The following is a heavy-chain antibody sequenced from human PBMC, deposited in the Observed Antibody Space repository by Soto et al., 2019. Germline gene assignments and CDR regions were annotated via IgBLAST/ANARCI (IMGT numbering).Heavy chain of an antibody. V-gene: IGHV1-18*01. CDR2: ISAYNGNT. Sequence: ASVKVSCKASGYTFTSYGISWVRQAPGQGLEWMGWISAYNGNTNYAQKLQGRFTISRDDARNSLFLQMNSLRAEDTAVYYCARSIPGDFWGRGTLVTVSS. CDR1: GYTFTSYG. CDR3: ARSIPGDF. D-gene: IGHD2-21*01. J-gene: IGHJ4*02.